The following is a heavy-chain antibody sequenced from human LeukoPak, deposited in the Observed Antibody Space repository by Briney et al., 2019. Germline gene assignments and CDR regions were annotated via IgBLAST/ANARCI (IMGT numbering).Heavy chain of an antibody. V-gene: IGHV4-39*01. Sequence: SETLSLTCTVSGASISSGSHHWGWFRQSPGKGLEWIGSIYYSRTTYYNPSLNSRVTISVVTSKNQFSLQLNSVTAADTAVYYCAKHVGRGGATMGALDSWGQGSLVTVSS. D-gene: IGHD5-12*01. CDR1: GASISSGSHH. J-gene: IGHJ4*02. CDR2: IYYSRTT. CDR3: AKHVGRGGATMGALDS.